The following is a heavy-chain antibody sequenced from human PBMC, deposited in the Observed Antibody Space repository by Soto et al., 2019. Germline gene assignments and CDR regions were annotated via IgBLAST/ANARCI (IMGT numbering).Heavy chain of an antibody. CDR2: IAWNSDII. D-gene: IGHD4-17*01. V-gene: IGHV3-9*01. Sequence: GGSLRLSCAASGFRFEDYAMHWVRQAPGKGLEWVSGIAWNSDIIGYADSVKGRFTISRDNGKNSLYLQMNSLRPEDTALYYCAKISTVTSNFDYWGQGTLVTVSS. CDR3: AKISTVTSNFDY. CDR1: GFRFEDYA. J-gene: IGHJ4*02.